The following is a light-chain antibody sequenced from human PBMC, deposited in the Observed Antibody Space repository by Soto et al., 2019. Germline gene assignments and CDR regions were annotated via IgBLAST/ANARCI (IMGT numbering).Light chain of an antibody. CDR3: QQYGSSPLT. CDR1: QSVSSSY. V-gene: IGKV3-20*01. Sequence: EIVLTQSPGTLSLSPGERATLSCRASQSVSSSYLAWYQQKPGQAPRLLIYGASSTATGIPERFSGSGSGTDFTLTISRLEPEDVAVYDCQQYGSSPLTFGGGTKVEIK. CDR2: GAS. J-gene: IGKJ4*01.